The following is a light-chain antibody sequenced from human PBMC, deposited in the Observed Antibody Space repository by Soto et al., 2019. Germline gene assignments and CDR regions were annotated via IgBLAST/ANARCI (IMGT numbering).Light chain of an antibody. CDR3: SSQAASNNFV. CDR1: SSDVGAYNS. V-gene: IGLV2-8*01. J-gene: IGLJ1*01. CDR2: EVT. Sequence: QSVLTQPPSASGSPGQSVTIYCTGTSSDVGAYNSVSWYQYYPGKAPKLIIYEVTKRPSGVPTRFSGSKSGNTASLTVSGLQTDDEADYYCSSQAASNNFVFGTGTKVTV.